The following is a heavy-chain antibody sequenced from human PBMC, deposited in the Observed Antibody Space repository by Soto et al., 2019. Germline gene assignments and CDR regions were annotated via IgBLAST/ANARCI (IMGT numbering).Heavy chain of an antibody. J-gene: IGHJ3*02. V-gene: IGHV1-2*04. CDR3: ARDSIFGEEYRAFDI. CDR2: INPNSGGT. D-gene: IGHD3-3*01. Sequence: QVQLVQSGAEVKKPGASVKVSCKASGYTFTGYYMHWVRQAPGQGLEWMGWINPNSGGTNYAQKLQGWVTMTRDTSISTAYMALSRLRSDDTAVYYCARDSIFGEEYRAFDIWGQGTMVTVSS. CDR1: GYTFTGYY.